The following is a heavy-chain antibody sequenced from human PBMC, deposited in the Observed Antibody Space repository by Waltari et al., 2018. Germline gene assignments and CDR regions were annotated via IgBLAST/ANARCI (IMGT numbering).Heavy chain of an antibody. Sequence: EVQLVESGGGFLQPGGSLRLSCALSGFPFSSYWMHWVRQAPGKGLVWVSRSRGDGSFTSYADSVKGRFTISRDNAKNTLYLQMNSLRAEETAVYYCVRSGSSTPFDYWGQGTLVTVSS. V-gene: IGHV3-74*01. J-gene: IGHJ4*02. CDR2: SRGDGSFT. D-gene: IGHD6-6*01. CDR3: VRSGSSTPFDY. CDR1: GFPFSSYW.